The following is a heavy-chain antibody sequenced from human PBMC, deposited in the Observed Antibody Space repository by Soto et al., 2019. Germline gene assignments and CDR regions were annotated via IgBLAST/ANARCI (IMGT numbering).Heavy chain of an antibody. V-gene: IGHV1-69*12. CDR2: IIPIFGTA. CDR3: ATQRFLEWSYYYYGMDV. J-gene: IGHJ6*02. Sequence: QVQLVQSGAEVKKPGSSEKVSCKASGGTFSSYAISWVRQAPGQGLEWMGGIIPIFGTANYAQKFQGRVTITADESTSTAYMELSSLRSEDTAVYYCATQRFLEWSYYYYGMDVWGQGTTVTVSS. CDR1: GGTFSSYA. D-gene: IGHD3-3*01.